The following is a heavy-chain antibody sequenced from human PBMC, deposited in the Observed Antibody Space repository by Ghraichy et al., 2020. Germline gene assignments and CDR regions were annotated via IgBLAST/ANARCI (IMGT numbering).Heavy chain of an antibody. Sequence: LTCAASGFTFDDYTMHWVRQRPGKRLEWVSLISWDGDDTDFSDSVKGRFTISRDNSKKSMYLQMNNLRTEDTALYYCAKDRGSGDNYFDFWGQGTLVTVSS. CDR3: AKDRGSGDNYFDF. D-gene: IGHD3-10*01. CDR1: GFTFDDYT. J-gene: IGHJ4*02. CDR2: ISWDGDDT. V-gene: IGHV3-43*01.